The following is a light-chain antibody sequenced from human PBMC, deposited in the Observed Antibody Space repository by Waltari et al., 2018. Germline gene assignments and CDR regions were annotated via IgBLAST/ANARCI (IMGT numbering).Light chain of an antibody. CDR3: QTGGHGTWV. J-gene: IGLJ3*02. CDR1: SGHSSNV. Sequence: QLVLTQSPSASASLGASVKLTCTLSSGHSSNVIAWHQQQPEKGPRYLMKVNSDGSHSKGDKIPDRFSGSSSVAEHYLTISSLQSEDEADYYCQTGGHGTWVFGGGTKLTVL. V-gene: IGLV4-69*01. CDR2: VNSDGSH.